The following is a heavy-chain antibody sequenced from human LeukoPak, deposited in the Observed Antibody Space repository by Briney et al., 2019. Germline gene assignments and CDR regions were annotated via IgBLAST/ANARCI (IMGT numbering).Heavy chain of an antibody. D-gene: IGHD3-10*01. CDR2: ISYDGSNK. V-gene: IGHV3-30*03. CDR1: GFTFSSYG. CDR3: ATPMVRGVISDY. Sequence: PGGSLRLSCAASGFTFSSYGMHWVRQAPGKGLEWVAVISYDGSNKYYADSVKSRFTISRDNSKNTLYLQMNSLRAEDTAVYYCATPMVRGVISDYWGQGTLVTVSS. J-gene: IGHJ4*02.